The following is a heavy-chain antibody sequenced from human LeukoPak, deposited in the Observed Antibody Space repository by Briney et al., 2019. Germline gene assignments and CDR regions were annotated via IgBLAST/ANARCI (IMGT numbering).Heavy chain of an antibody. CDR3: ARDCSSTSCYVDVDY. D-gene: IGHD2-2*01. CDR1: GFTFSSYA. J-gene: IGHJ4*02. Sequence: GGSLRLSCAASGFTFSSYAMSWVRQAPGKGLEWVANIKEDGSEKYYVDSVKGRFTISRDNAKNSLYLQMNSLRAEDTAVYYCARDCSSTSCYVDVDYWGQGTLVTVSS. V-gene: IGHV3-7*01. CDR2: IKEDGSEK.